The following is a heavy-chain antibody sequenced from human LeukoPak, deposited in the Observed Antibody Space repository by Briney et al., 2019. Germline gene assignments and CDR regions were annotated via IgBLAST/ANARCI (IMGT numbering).Heavy chain of an antibody. J-gene: IGHJ4*02. D-gene: IGHD2-21*02. V-gene: IGHV4-39*07. CDR1: GGSISSSSYY. CDR3: ARAILDTHIVVVTAIRFDY. CDR2: IYYSGST. Sequence: SETLSLTCTVSGGSISSSSYYWGWIRQPPGKGLEWIGSIYYSGSTYYNPSLKSRVTISVDTSKNQFSLKLSSVTAADTAVYYCARAILDTHIVVVTAIRFDYWGQGTLVTVSS.